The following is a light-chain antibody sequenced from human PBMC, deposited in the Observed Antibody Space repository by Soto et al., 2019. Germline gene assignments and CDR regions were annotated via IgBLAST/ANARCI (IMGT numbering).Light chain of an antibody. CDR3: SSYSGSNNLGV. Sequence: QSALTQPPSASGSPGQSVTISCTGTSSDVGGYNYVSWYQQHPGKAPKLMIYEVSKRPSGVPDRFSGSKSGKTASLTVSGLQADDEADYYCSSYSGSNNLGVFGGGTKLTVL. CDR2: EVS. J-gene: IGLJ2*01. V-gene: IGLV2-8*01. CDR1: SSDVGGYNY.